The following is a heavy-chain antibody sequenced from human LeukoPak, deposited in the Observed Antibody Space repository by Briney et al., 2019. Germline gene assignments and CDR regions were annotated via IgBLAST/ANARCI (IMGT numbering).Heavy chain of an antibody. CDR1: GGSISSYY. CDR3: ARSGEIWELINWFDP. J-gene: IGHJ5*02. Sequence: SETLSLTCTVSGGSISSYYWSWIRQPPGKGLEWIGYIYYSGSTNYNPSLKSRVTISVDTSKNQFSLKLSSVTAADTAMYYCARSGEIWELINWFDPWGQGTLVTVSS. D-gene: IGHD1-26*01. CDR2: IYYSGST. V-gene: IGHV4-59*01.